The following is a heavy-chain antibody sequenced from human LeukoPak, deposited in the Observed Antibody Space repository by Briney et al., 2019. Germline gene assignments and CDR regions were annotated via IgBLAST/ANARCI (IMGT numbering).Heavy chain of an antibody. D-gene: IGHD3-10*01. CDR2: IIGGAGST. V-gene: IGHV3-23*01. CDR3: AIKAKGDY. Sequence: GGSLRLSCAASGFSFSSHGMSWVRQAPGKGLEWVSGIIGGAGSTYYADSVKGRFTISRDNSKNTLYLQMNSLRAEDTAVYYSAIKAKGDYWGQGTLVTVSS. CDR1: GFSFSSHG. J-gene: IGHJ4*02.